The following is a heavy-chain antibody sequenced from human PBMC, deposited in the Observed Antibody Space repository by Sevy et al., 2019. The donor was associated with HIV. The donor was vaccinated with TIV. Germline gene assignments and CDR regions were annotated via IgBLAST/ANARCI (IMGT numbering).Heavy chain of an antibody. CDR3: ARRTGYTNVARGGWFDP. CDR2: IYYSGST. D-gene: IGHD6-13*01. J-gene: IGHJ5*02. V-gene: IGHV4-59*01. Sequence: SETLSLTCTVSGGSISSYSWTWIRQPPGKGPEWIGHIYYSGSTNYNPSLKSRLTISVDTSKKQFSLKLSSVTAADTAVYYCARRTGYTNVARGGWFDPWGQGTLVTVSS. CDR1: GGSISSYS.